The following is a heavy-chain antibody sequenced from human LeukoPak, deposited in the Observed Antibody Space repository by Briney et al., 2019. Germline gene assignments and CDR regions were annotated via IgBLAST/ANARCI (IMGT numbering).Heavy chain of an antibody. J-gene: IGHJ4*02. V-gene: IGHV3-7*01. D-gene: IGHD3-22*01. Sequence: GGPLRLSCAASGFTFSSYWMSWVRQAPGKGLEWVANIKQDGSEQYYVDSVKGRFTISRDSAKNSLYLQMNSLRAEDTAEYYCARQSPVRDHYYDSSGPLDYWGQGTLVTVSS. CDR3: ARQSPVRDHYYDSSGPLDY. CDR2: IKQDGSEQ. CDR1: GFTFSSYW.